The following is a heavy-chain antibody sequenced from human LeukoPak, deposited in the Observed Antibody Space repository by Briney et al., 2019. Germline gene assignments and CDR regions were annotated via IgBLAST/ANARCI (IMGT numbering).Heavy chain of an antibody. V-gene: IGHV4-39*01. CDR1: GGSISSSSYY. Sequence: SETLSLTCTVSGGSISSSSYYWGWIRQPPGKGLEWIGSIYYSGSTYYNPSLKSRVTISVDTSKNQFSLKLSSVTAADTSVYYCARHVLAADRITMVRGDAFDYWGQGTLVTVSS. D-gene: IGHD3-10*01. J-gene: IGHJ4*02. CDR2: IYYSGST. CDR3: ARHVLAADRITMVRGDAFDY.